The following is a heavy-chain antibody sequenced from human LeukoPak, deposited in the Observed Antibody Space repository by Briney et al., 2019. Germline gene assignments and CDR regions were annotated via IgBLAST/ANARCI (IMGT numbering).Heavy chain of an antibody. CDR1: GFNFRAYW. CDR3: ARDRYCSSTRCPPATSYYYYMDV. V-gene: IGHV3-7*01. J-gene: IGHJ6*03. Sequence: GGSLRLSCTTSGFNFRAYWMGWVRQAPGKGLEWVANIHQHGSKENYVDSVKGRFTISRDNAKNSLYLQMNSLRAEDTAMYYCARDRYCSSTRCPPATSYYYYMDVWGKGTTVTVSS. CDR2: IHQHGSKE. D-gene: IGHD2-2*01.